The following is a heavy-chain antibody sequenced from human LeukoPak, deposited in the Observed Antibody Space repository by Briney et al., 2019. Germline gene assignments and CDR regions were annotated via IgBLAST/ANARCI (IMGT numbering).Heavy chain of an antibody. CDR1: GLTVSSNY. Sequence: GGSLRLSCAASGLTVSSNYMSWVRQAPGEGLEWVSVIYSGRSTNYADYVKGRFTISRDNSNNTLNLQMKSLRAEDTAIYYCAKDLVSYRRVGSSAKLDYWGQGTLVTVSS. CDR2: IYSGRST. J-gene: IGHJ4*02. V-gene: IGHV3-53*01. CDR3: AKDLVSYRRVGSSAKLDY. D-gene: IGHD3-10*01.